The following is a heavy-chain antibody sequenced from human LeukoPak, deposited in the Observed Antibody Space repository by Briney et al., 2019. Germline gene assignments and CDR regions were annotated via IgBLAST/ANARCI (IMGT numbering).Heavy chain of an antibody. J-gene: IGHJ4*02. CDR3: ARGGGYYDRSAKYFIRPPEY. CDR1: VYTFTSYD. CDR2: MNPNSGNT. D-gene: IGHD3-22*01. Sequence: ASVTVSFKSSVYTFTSYDINWVRQATGQGLEWMGCMNPNSGNTGYAQKFQGRATMTRNTSISTAYMELSSLRSEDTAVYYCARGGGYYDRSAKYFIRPPEYWGQGTLVTVSS. V-gene: IGHV1-8*01.